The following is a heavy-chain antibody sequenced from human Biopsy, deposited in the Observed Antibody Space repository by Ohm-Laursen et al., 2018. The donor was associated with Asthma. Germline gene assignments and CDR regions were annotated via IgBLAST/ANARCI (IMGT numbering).Heavy chain of an antibody. J-gene: IGHJ4*02. V-gene: IGHV3-53*01. CDR2: IYSGGTS. D-gene: IGHD3-22*01. Sequence: SLRLSCSASGFAGSRDHMFWVRQAPGKGLEWVSVIYSGGTSHTADSVRGRFTISRDYSKNTLYLQMHSLRAEETAGYYCARGDSSNWSHYYFDYWGQGTLVTVSS. CDR3: ARGDSSNWSHYYFDY. CDR1: GFAGSRDH.